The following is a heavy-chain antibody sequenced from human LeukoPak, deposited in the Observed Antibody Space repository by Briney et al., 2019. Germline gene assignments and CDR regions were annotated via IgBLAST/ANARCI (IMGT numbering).Heavy chain of an antibody. CDR2: INPNGGGT. D-gene: IGHD3-3*02. CDR3: ARDPISSNWPRGHFFDP. CDR1: GYRFTSYY. Sequence: GASVKMFCKASGYRFTSYYVNWVRQAPGQGLEWMGIINPNGGGTTYTGKFQGRVTMTRDTSTSTVYMELSSLRPDDTAVYYCARDPISSNWPRGHFFDPWGQGTLVTVSS. V-gene: IGHV1-46*01. J-gene: IGHJ5*02.